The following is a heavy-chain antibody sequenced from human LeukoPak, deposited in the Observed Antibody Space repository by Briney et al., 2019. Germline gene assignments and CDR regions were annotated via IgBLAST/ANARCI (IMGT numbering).Heavy chain of an antibody. V-gene: IGHV4-61*02. CDR3: AGWYSSSWSYWFDP. CDR1: GVSISSGGYS. Sequence: SETLSLTCAVSGVSISSGGYSWSWIRQPAGKGLEWIGRIYTSGSTNYNPSLKSRVTISVDTSKNQFSLKLSSVTAADTAVYYCAGWYSSSWSYWFDPWGQGTLVTVSS. CDR2: IYTSGST. D-gene: IGHD6-13*01. J-gene: IGHJ5*02.